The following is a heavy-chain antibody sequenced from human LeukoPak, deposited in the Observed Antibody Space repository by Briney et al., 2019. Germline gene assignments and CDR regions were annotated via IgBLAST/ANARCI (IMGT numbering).Heavy chain of an antibody. CDR1: GFTFSTYN. D-gene: IGHD2-21*02. CDR3: ARVGIMVTQFDY. CDR2: ISSSSRTM. J-gene: IGHJ4*02. V-gene: IGHV3-48*04. Sequence: GGSLRLSCAASGFTFSTYNMNWVRQAPGKGLEWVSYISSSSRTMYYADSVKGRFTISRDNAKNSLYLQMNSLRADDTAVYYCARVGIMVTQFDYWGQGTLVTVSS.